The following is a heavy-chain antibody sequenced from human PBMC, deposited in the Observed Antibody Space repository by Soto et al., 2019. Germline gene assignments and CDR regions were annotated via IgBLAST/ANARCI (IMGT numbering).Heavy chain of an antibody. D-gene: IGHD3-22*01. CDR2: IKSKTDGGTT. CDR3: TTKSVVVPYPHIIDY. Sequence: PGGSLRLSCAASGFTFSNAWMNWVRQAPGKGLEWVGRIKSKTDGGTTDYAAPVKGRFTISRDDSKNTLYLQMNSLKTEDTAVYYCTTKSVVVPYPHIIDYWGQGSLVTVSS. V-gene: IGHV3-15*07. J-gene: IGHJ4*02. CDR1: GFTFSNAW.